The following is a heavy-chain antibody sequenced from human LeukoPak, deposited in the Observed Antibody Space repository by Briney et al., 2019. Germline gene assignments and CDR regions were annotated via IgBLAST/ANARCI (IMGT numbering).Heavy chain of an antibody. CDR1: GFTFSSYA. D-gene: IGHD5-12*01. J-gene: IGHJ4*02. CDR2: ISGSGGMT. CDR3: AKDRISGYDSSALDY. Sequence: GGSLRLSCATSGFTFSSYAMSWVRQAPGKGLEWVSGISGSGGMTNYADSVKGRFSISRDNSKNTLYLQMNSLRLEDTAVYYSAKDRISGYDSSALDYWGQGTLVTVSS. V-gene: IGHV3-23*01.